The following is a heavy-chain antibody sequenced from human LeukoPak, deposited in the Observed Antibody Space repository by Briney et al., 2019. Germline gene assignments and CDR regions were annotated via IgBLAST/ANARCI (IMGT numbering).Heavy chain of an antibody. V-gene: IGHV4-4*02. CDR3: ASSPNYDILTGRDAFDI. CDR1: GGSISSSNW. Sequence: PSETLSLTCAVSGGSISSSNWWSWVRQPPGKGLEWIGEIYHSGSTNYNPSLKSRVTISVDKSKNQFSLKLSSVTAADTAVYYCASSPNYDILTGRDAFDIWGQGTMVTVSS. J-gene: IGHJ3*02. CDR2: IYHSGST. D-gene: IGHD3-9*01.